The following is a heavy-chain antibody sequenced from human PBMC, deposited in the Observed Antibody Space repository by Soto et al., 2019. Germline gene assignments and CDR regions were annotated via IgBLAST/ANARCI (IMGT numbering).Heavy chain of an antibody. CDR1: GFPFSSYA. D-gene: IGHD3-16*01. Sequence: GGSLRLSCVASGFPFSSYAMSWVCQTPGKGLEWVSGISGSGGRTYYADSVKGRFTISRDNSNNTLSLQMHILRVEDTAVYFCAKGGYYSLFDIWGQGTMVTVSS. J-gene: IGHJ3*02. V-gene: IGHV3-23*01. CDR2: ISGSGGRT. CDR3: AKGGYYSLFDI.